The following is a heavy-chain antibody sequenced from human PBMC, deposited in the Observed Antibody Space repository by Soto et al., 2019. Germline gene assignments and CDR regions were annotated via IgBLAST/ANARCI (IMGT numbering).Heavy chain of an antibody. CDR2: IYPGDSDT. D-gene: IGHD3-22*01. J-gene: IGHJ3*02. Sequence: PGESRKISCKGSGYSFRGYWIGWVRQMHVKGMAWMGIIYPGDSDTRYSPSFQGQVTISADKFISTAYLQWSSLKASDTAMYYWARLTPPNDYDSSGYSLGAVDIWGQGTMVTVSS. CDR1: GYSFRGYW. CDR3: ARLTPPNDYDSSGYSLGAVDI. V-gene: IGHV5-51*01.